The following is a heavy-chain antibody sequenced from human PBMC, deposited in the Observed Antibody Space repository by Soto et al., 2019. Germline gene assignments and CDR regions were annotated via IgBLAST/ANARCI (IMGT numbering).Heavy chain of an antibody. CDR2: VSLTGDRT. Sequence: HPGGSLKLSCVASGFDFSSYEMSWVRQAAGKGLEWVSRVSLTGDRTNYADSVKGRFTVSRDDSKNRLYLQMNSLRTEDTAIYYCARVSGTITIFGVLIPTHWYFDLWGRGTLVTVSS. V-gene: IGHV3-23*01. CDR1: GFDFSSYE. J-gene: IGHJ2*01. D-gene: IGHD3-3*01. CDR3: ARVSGTITIFGVLIPTHWYFDL.